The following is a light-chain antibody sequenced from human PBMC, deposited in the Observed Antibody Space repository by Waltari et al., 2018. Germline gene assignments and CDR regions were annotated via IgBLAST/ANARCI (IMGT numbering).Light chain of an antibody. J-gene: IGKJ2*01. CDR2: DAS. CDR3: QQRSNALT. Sequence: EIVLTQSPATLSLSPGERATLSCRASQSVASHLAWYQQKPGQAPRLLIYDASNRATGIPARFSGSGSGTDFTLTISSLEPEDFGLYYCQQRSNALTFGQGTKLEI. V-gene: IGKV3-11*01. CDR1: QSVASH.